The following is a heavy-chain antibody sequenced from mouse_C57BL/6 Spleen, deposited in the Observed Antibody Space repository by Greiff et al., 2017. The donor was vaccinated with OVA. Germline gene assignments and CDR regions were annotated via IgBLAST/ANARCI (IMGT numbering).Heavy chain of an antibody. D-gene: IGHD1-1*01. CDR2: IYPGDGDT. Sequence: VQLQQSGAELVKPGASVKISCKASGYAFSSYWMNWVKQRPGKGLEWIGQIYPGDGDTNYNGKFKGKATLTADKSSSTAYMQLSSLTSEDSAVYFCARCNYGSIDWYFDVWGTGTTVTVSS. J-gene: IGHJ1*03. CDR3: ARCNYGSIDWYFDV. V-gene: IGHV1-80*01. CDR1: GYAFSSYW.